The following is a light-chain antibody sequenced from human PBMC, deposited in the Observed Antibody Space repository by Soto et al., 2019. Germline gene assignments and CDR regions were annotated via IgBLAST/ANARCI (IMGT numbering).Light chain of an antibody. CDR1: QNINSN. CDR2: TAS. J-gene: IGKJ1*01. V-gene: IGKV1-5*03. Sequence: DIQMTQSPSTLSASVGDRVTITCRASQNINSNLAWYQQKPGKAPKLLIYTASSLQSGVPSRFSGSGSGTEFSLTISNLQPDDFATFYCQQYDLYSAFGQGTKVEMK. CDR3: QQYDLYSA.